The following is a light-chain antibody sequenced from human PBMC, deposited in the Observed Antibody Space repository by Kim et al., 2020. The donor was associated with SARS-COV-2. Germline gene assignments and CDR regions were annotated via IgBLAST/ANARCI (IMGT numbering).Light chain of an antibody. CDR3: QHSYTTPPT. CDR2: GAA. J-gene: IGKJ4*01. Sequence: DIQMTQSPPSLSASVGDRVTITCRASQSISYYLNWYQQTPGKAPKLLISGAASLLSGVPSRFSGSGSGTDFTLTISSLEPEDSATYYCQHSYTTPPTFGEGPRWIS. CDR1: QSISYY. V-gene: IGKV1-39*01.